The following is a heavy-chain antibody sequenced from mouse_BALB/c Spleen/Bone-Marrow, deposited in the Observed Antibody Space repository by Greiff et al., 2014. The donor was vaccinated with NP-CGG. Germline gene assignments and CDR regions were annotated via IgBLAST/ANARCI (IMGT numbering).Heavy chain of an antibody. J-gene: IGHJ3*01. D-gene: IGHD2-3*01. CDR1: GFNIKDTY. CDR2: IDPANGNT. V-gene: IGHV14-3*02. CDR3: ARSLYDGYFSWFAY. Sequence: EVQLQQSGAELVKPGASVKLSCTASGFNIKDTYMHWVQQRPEQGLEWIGRIDPANGNTKYDPKFQGKATITADTSSNTAYLQLSSLTSEDTAVYYCARSLYDGYFSWFAYWGQGTLVTVSA.